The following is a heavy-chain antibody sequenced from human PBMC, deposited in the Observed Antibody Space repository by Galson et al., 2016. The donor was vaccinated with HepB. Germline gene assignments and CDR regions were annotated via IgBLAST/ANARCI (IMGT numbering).Heavy chain of an antibody. CDR1: GFTFSSYN. CDR3: ARSYYYCSWGIGSQDY. D-gene: IGHD3-10*01. V-gene: IGHV3-48*04. J-gene: IGHJ4*02. CDR2: ISSSSSII. Sequence: SLRLSCAASGFTFSSYNMNWVRQAPGKGLEWVSYISSSSSIIQYADSVKGRFTISRDNAKNSLYLQMSSLRAEDTAVYYCARSYYYCSWGIGSQDYWGQGTLVTVSS.